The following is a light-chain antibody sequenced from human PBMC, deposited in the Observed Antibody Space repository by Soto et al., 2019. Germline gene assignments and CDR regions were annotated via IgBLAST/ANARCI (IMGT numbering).Light chain of an antibody. CDR3: LLIYENVGEV. J-gene: IGLJ7*01. CDR1: TGAVTTGHW. CDR2: DTN. V-gene: IGLV7-46*01. Sequence: QTVVTQEPSLTVSPGGTVTLTCASSTGAVTTGHWPHWFQQKPGQTPRTLIYDTNNRHSWTPARFSGSLLGGKAALTLSDAQPEDEADYYCLLIYENVGEVFGAGTQLTVL.